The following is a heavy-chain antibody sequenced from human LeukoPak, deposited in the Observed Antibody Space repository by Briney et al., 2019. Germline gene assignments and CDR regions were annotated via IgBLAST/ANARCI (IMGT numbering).Heavy chain of an antibody. CDR3: ARDREVTGTTVGLDY. CDR1: GGTFISYT. D-gene: IGHD1-20*01. CDR2: IIPILGIA. J-gene: IGHJ4*02. V-gene: IGHV1-69*04. Sequence: GASVKVSFKASGGTFISYTISWVRQAPGQGLEWMGRIIPILGIANYAQKFQGRVTITADKSTSTAYMELSSLRSEDTAVYYCARDREVTGTTVGLDYWGQGTLVTVSS.